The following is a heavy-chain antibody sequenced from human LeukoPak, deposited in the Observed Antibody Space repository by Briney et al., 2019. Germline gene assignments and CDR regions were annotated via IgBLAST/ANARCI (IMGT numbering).Heavy chain of an antibody. CDR1: GYTFTGYY. D-gene: IGHD3-10*01. J-gene: IGHJ4*02. CDR3: ARQYDSGSYQFDY. CDR2: INPNSGGT. V-gene: IGHV1-2*02. Sequence: ASVKVSCKASGYTFTGYYMHWVRQAPGQGLEWMGWINPNSGGTNYAQKLQGRVTMTRDTSISTAYMELSRLRSDDTAVYYCARQYDSGSYQFDYWGQGTLVTVSS.